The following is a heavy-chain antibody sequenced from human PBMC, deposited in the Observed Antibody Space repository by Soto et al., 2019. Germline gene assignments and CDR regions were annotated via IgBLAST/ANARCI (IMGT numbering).Heavy chain of an antibody. J-gene: IGHJ4*02. D-gene: IGHD3-3*01. Sequence: EVHLVESGGGLVQPGTSLRLTCAASGFTFDDYAMHWVRQVPGKGLEWVSGISWNSGSVDYADSVKGRFTISRDNAKRTLYLQLNSLTPGDTGFYYCAKDFDFWSGVDYWGQGTLVTVS. CDR3: AKDFDFWSGVDY. CDR2: ISWNSGSV. V-gene: IGHV3-9*01. CDR1: GFTFDDYA.